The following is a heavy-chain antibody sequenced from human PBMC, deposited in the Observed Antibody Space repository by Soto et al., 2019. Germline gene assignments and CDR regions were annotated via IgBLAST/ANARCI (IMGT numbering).Heavy chain of an antibody. V-gene: IGHV2-5*02. CDR1: GFSLSTSGVG. Sequence: QITLKESGPTLVKPTQTLTLTCTFSGFSLSTSGVGVGWIRQPPGKALEWLALFYWDDDKRYSPSLKSRLTITKDTSKNQVVLTMTNMDPVDTATYYCAHSLYDYVWGTNWFDPWGQGTLVTVSS. CDR2: FYWDDDK. J-gene: IGHJ5*02. D-gene: IGHD3-16*01. CDR3: AHSLYDYVWGTNWFDP.